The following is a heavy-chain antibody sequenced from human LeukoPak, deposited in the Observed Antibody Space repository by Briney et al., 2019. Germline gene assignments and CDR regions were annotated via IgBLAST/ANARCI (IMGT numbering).Heavy chain of an antibody. CDR3: ASGVLCSGGSCWNSWFDP. Sequence: SETLSLTCTVSGGSISSHYWSWIRQPPGKGLEWIGYIYYSGSTNYNPSLKSRVTISVDTSKNQFSLKLSSVTAADTGVYYCASGVLCSGGSCWNSWFDPWGQGTLVTVSS. V-gene: IGHV4-59*11. CDR1: GGSISSHY. J-gene: IGHJ5*02. CDR2: IYYSGST. D-gene: IGHD2-15*01.